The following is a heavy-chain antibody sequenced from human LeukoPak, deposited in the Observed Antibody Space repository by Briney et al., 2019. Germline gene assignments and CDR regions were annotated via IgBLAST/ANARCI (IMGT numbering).Heavy chain of an antibody. D-gene: IGHD3-22*01. J-gene: IGHJ4*02. CDR3: ARGSTYYYDSSGYPADDY. CDR2: ISSSSSYI. CDR1: GFTFSSYS. Sequence: GGSLRLSCAASGFTFSSYSMNWVRQAPGKGLEWVSSISSSSSYIYYADSVKGRFTISRDNAKNSLYLQMNSLRAEDTAVYYCARGSTYYYDSSGYPADDYWGQGTLVTVSS. V-gene: IGHV3-21*01.